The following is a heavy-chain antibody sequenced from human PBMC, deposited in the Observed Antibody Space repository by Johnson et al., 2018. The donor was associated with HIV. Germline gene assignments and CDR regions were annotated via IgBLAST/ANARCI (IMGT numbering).Heavy chain of an antibody. J-gene: IGHJ3*02. V-gene: IGHV3-53*01. CDR1: GFTVSSNY. D-gene: IGHD3-16*01. Sequence: EVQLVESGGDLIQPGGSLRLSCAASGFTVSSNYMSWVRQAPGKGLEWVSTIYSGGSTYYADSVKGRFTLSRDNSKNTLYLQMNSLRAEDTAVYYRARTLWVGKESAFDIWGQGTMVTVSS. CDR2: IYSGGST. CDR3: ARTLWVGKESAFDI.